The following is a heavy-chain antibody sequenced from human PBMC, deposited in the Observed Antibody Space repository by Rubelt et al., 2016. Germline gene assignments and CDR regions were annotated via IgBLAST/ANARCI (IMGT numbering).Heavy chain of an antibody. J-gene: IGHJ4*02. V-gene: IGHV4-59*08. CDR3: ARHGGSYLDYFDY. D-gene: IGHD1-26*01. CDR1: GGSISSYY. CDR2: LYYTGST. Sequence: QVQLQESGPGLVKPSGTLSLTCTVSGGSISSYYWSWIRQPPGKGLEWIGYLYYTGSTSYNPSLKSRVTISVDTPKNQFSRRRRSVTAADTAVYYCARHGGSYLDYFDYWGQGTLVTVSS.